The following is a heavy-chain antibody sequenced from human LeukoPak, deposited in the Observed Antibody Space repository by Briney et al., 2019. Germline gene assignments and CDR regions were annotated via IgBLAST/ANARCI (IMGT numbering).Heavy chain of an antibody. D-gene: IGHD3-3*01. CDR1: GFTVSSNY. CDR2: IYSGGST. J-gene: IGHJ3*02. V-gene: IGHV3-53*05. CDR3: ARGITIFGVVLDAFDI. Sequence: GGSLRLSCAASGFTVSSNYMSWVRQAPGKGLEWVSVIYSGGSTYYADSVKGRFTISRDNSRNTLYLQMGSLRAEDMAVYYCARGITIFGVVLDAFDIWGQGTMVTVSS.